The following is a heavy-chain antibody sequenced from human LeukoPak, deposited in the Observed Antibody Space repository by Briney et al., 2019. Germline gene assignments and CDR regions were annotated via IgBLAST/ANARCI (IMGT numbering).Heavy chain of an antibody. CDR3: ARGGADSSGYYLATLDDAFDI. V-gene: IGHV3-21*01. CDR1: GFTFSSYS. Sequence: GGSLRLSCAVSGFTFSSYSMNWVRQAPGKGLEWVSSISSSSSYIYYADSVKGRFTISRDNAKNSLYPQMNSLRAEDTAVYYCARGGADSSGYYLATLDDAFDIWGQGTMVTVSS. J-gene: IGHJ3*02. CDR2: ISSSSSYI. D-gene: IGHD3-22*01.